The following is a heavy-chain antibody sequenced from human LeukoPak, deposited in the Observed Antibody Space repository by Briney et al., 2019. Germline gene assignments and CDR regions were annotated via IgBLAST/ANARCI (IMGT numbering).Heavy chain of an antibody. CDR3: ARYSSGWFDY. V-gene: IGHV4-61*02. J-gene: IGHJ4*02. CDR1: GGSISSGSYY. Sequence: SETLSLTCTVSGGSISSGSYYWSWIRQPAGKELEWIGRIYTSGSTNYNPSLKSRVTISVDTSKNQFSLKLSSVTAADTAVYYCARYSSGWFDYWGQGTLVTVSS. D-gene: IGHD6-19*01. CDR2: IYTSGST.